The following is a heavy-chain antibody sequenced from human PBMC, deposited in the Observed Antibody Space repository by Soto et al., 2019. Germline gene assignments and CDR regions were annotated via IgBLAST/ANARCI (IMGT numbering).Heavy chain of an antibody. J-gene: IGHJ5*02. CDR3: ARRTQLDPETQWFDP. V-gene: IGHV4-59*08. CDR2: IYYSGST. Sequence: SETLSLTCTVSGGSISSYYWSWIRQPPGKGLEWIGYIYYSGSTNYNPSLKSRVTISVDTSKNQFSLKLSSVTAADTAVYYCARRTQLDPETQWFDPWGQGTLVTVSS. CDR1: GGSISSYY. D-gene: IGHD1-1*01.